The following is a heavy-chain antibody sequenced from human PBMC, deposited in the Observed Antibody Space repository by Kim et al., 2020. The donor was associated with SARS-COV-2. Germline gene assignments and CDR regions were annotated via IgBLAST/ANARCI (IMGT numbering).Heavy chain of an antibody. CDR2: INSDGSTT. J-gene: IGHJ4*02. Sequence: GGSLRLSCAASGFTFSSDWMHWVRQAPGKGLVWVSLINSDGSTTRYADSVKGRFTISRDNAKNTLYLQMNSLRAEDTAVYYCAREADSFDYWGQGTLVTVSS. CDR1: GFTFSSDW. CDR3: AREADSFDY. D-gene: IGHD2-15*01. V-gene: IGHV3-74*01.